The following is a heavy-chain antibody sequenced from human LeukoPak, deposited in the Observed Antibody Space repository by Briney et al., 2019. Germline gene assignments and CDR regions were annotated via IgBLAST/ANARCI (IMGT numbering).Heavy chain of an antibody. CDR2: ISWYSGSI. Sequence: SGGSLRLSCAASGFPYEDYVMLWVRQAPGKGLEGVSGISWYSGSIGYAASVKGRFTISSDNAKNSLYLQMSTLRAEDTSLYYCAKASVVVITTGDFDYWGQGTLVTVSS. V-gene: IGHV3-9*01. CDR1: GFPYEDYV. D-gene: IGHD3-22*01. CDR3: AKASVVVITTGDFDY. J-gene: IGHJ4*02.